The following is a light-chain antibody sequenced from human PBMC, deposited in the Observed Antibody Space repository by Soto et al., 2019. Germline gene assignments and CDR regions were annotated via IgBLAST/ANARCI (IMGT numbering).Light chain of an antibody. CDR1: TGAVTSTHY. J-gene: IGLJ1*01. CDR2: DAS. V-gene: IGLV7-46*01. Sequence: QAVVTQEASLTVSTGRTVTLTCGSSTGAVTSTHYPYWIQQKPGQAPRTLIYDASDRHSWTPARFSGSLLGGKAALTLSGAQPEDEAEYYCYLSYSGTYVFGSGTKVTVL. CDR3: YLSYSGTYV.